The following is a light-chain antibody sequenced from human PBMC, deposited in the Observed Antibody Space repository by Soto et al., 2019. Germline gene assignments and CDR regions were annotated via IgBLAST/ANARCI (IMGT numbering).Light chain of an antibody. J-gene: IGKJ1*01. CDR1: HSVSTN. CDR3: QQYNNMPRT. V-gene: IGKV3-15*01. CDR2: GAS. Sequence: EIVMKQSPATLSVNTGEGATLSCRASHSVSTNLAWYQQKPGQAPRLLIYGASTRATGIPARFSGTVFGTEFTLTISSLQSGDSAVYYCQQYNNMPRTFGQGAMVDIK.